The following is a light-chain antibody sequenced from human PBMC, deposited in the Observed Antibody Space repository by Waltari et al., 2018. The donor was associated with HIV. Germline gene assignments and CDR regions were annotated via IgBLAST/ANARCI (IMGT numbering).Light chain of an antibody. CDR2: EVN. CDR1: SSDVGAYNY. Sequence: QSALTQPPSASGSRGQSVTISCTGTSSDVGAYNYVPWYQQYPGMAPKLIIYEVNKRPSGVPDRFSGSKSGNTASLTVSGLQAEDEADFYCSSYAGSAVVFGGGTKLTVL. J-gene: IGLJ2*01. CDR3: SSYAGSAVV. V-gene: IGLV2-8*01.